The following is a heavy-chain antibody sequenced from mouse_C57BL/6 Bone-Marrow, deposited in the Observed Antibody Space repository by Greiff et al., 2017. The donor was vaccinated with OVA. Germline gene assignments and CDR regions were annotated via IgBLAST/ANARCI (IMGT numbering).Heavy chain of an antibody. CDR2: ISDGGSYT. V-gene: IGHV5-4*01. Sequence: EVQLVESGGGLVKPGGSLKLSCAASGFTFSSYAMSWVRQTPEKRLEWVATISDGGSYTYYPDNVKGRFTISRDNAKNNLYLQMSHLKSEDTAMYYCARDRGPISFWGQETLVTVSA. J-gene: IGHJ3*01. CDR1: GFTFSSYA. CDR3: ARDRGPISF.